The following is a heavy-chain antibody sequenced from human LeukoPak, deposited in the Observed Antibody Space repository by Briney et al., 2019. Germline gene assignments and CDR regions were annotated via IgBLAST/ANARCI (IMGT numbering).Heavy chain of an antibody. D-gene: IGHD6-19*01. CDR2: ISGSGGST. CDR3: AKDPKWSSSGWNY. V-gene: IGHV3-23*01. J-gene: IGHJ4*02. Sequence: GGSLRLSCAASGFTFSSYAMSWVRQAPGKGLEWVSAISGSGGSTYYADSVKGRFTISRDNPKNTLYLQMNSLRAEDTAVYYCAKDPKWSSSGWNYWGQGTLVTVSS. CDR1: GFTFSSYA.